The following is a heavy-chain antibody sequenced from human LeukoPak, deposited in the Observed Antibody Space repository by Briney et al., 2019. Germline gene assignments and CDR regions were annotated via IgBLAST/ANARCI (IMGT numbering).Heavy chain of an antibody. D-gene: IGHD2-2*01. CDR3: AREVVVVPAAMNYYYYYGMDV. CDR2: ISCSGSTI. CDR1: GFTFNDYY. J-gene: IGHJ6*02. V-gene: IGHV3-11*01. Sequence: GGSLRLSCAASGFTFNDYYMSWIRQAPGKGLEWVSYISCSGSTIYYADSVKGRFTISRDNAKNSLYLQMNSLRAEDTAVYYCAREVVVVPAAMNYYYYYGMDVWGQGTTVTVSS.